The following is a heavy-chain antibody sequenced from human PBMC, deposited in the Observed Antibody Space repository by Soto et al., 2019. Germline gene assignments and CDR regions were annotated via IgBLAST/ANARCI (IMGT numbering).Heavy chain of an antibody. CDR2: IDPSASYT. D-gene: IGHD6-13*01. J-gene: IGHJ4*02. CDR3: AKLGSSTWPDDY. CDR1: GYSFTNYW. V-gene: IGHV5-10-1*03. Sequence: EVQLVQSGAGVKKPGESLRISCKGPGYSFTNYWINWVRQMPGKGLEWMGRIDPSASYTNYSPSFQGHVTISADKSISTAYLQWSSLKASDTAMYYCAKLGSSTWPDDYWGQGTLVTVSS.